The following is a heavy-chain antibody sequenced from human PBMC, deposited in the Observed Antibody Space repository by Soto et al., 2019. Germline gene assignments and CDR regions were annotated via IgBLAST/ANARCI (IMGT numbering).Heavy chain of an antibody. CDR3: ARGLNFLEWPLYVRWFDP. CDR2: IYHSGST. Sequence: SETLSLTCAVSGYSISTGFNWAWIRQPPGKGLEWIGSIYHSGSTYYNLSLKSRVTISSDASKNQISLKLSSVTAADTAVYYCARGLNFLEWPLYVRWFDPWGQGTLVTVSS. CDR1: GYSISTGFN. J-gene: IGHJ5*02. D-gene: IGHD3-3*01. V-gene: IGHV4-38-2*01.